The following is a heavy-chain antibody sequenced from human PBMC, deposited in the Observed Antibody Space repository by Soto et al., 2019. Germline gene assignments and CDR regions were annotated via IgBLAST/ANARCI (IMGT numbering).Heavy chain of an antibody. CDR3: ARVPRRYSYGRGIFDY. Sequence: GASVKVSCQASGSTFTSYYMHWVRQAPGQGLEWMGIINPSGGSTSYAQNFQGRVTMTRDTSTSTVYMELSSLRSEDTAVYYCARVPRRYSYGRGIFDYWGQGTLVTVSS. CDR1: GSTFTSYY. J-gene: IGHJ4*02. D-gene: IGHD5-18*01. CDR2: INPSGGST. V-gene: IGHV1-46*01.